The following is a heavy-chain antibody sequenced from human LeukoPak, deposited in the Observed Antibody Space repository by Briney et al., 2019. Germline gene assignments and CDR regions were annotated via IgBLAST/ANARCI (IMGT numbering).Heavy chain of an antibody. CDR2: INPNSGGT. J-gene: IGHJ6*03. CDR3: AREEQQLVWPDAYYYMDV. CDR1: GYTFTGYY. D-gene: IGHD6-13*01. V-gene: IGHV1-2*06. Sequence: ASVKVSCKASGYTFTGYYMHWVRQAPGQGFEWVGRINPNSGGTNYAQKFQGRVTMTRDTSISTAYMELSRLRSDDTAVYYCAREEQQLVWPDAYYYMDVWGKGTTVTVSS.